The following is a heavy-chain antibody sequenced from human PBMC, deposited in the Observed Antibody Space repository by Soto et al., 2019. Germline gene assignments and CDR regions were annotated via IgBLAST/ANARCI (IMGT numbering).Heavy chain of an antibody. CDR1: GGSISNHY. CDR3: TRASWYSEY. Sequence: QVQLQESGPGLVKPSETLSLTCRVSGGSISNHYWSWIRQPPGKGLEWIGYIYYNGNTNYNPSLKSRVTMSVDTSRNQISLKLTTVTAADTAVYYCTRASWYSEYWGQGTLVTVSS. J-gene: IGHJ4*02. D-gene: IGHD2-15*01. V-gene: IGHV4-59*11. CDR2: IYYNGNT.